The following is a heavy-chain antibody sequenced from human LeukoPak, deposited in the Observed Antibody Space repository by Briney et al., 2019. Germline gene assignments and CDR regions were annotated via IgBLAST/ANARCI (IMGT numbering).Heavy chain of an antibody. CDR2: ISDDGSKR. CDR3: ARESGFMMVGEINADNWFDP. Sequence: GRSLRLSCSGAGFTFRDSAFRWVRQAPGKGLEWVAVISDDGSKRFYADSVKGRFTISRDNSRDTLYLHMQTLRPEDSAVYYCARESGFMMVGEINADNWFDPWGQGTPVTVSS. J-gene: IGHJ5*02. CDR1: GFTFRDSA. V-gene: IGHV3-30*04. D-gene: IGHD3-3*01.